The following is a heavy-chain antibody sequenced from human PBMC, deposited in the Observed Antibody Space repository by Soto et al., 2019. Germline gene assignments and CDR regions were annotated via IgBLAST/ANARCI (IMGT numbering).Heavy chain of an antibody. D-gene: IGHD2-2*01. V-gene: IGHV1-18*01. CDR1: GYTFTSYG. Sequence: QVQLVQSGAEVKKPGASVKVSCKASGYTFTSYGISWVRQAPGQGLEWMGWISAYNGNTNYAQKLQGRVTMTPDPSTSTADMEVRSLRSDDTAVYYCARDVCISTSCYLGYWGQGTLVTVSS. CDR3: ARDVCISTSCYLGY. CDR2: ISAYNGNT. J-gene: IGHJ4*02.